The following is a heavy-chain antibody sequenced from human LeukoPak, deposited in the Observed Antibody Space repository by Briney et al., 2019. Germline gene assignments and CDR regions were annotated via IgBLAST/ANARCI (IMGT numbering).Heavy chain of an antibody. J-gene: IGHJ6*03. Sequence: GGSLRLSCAASGFNFSTYAMSWVRQAPGKGLEWVAFIRYDGSNKYYADSVKGRFTISRDNSENTLYLQMNSLRDEDKAVYYCAKDWSFQGYYYYMDVWGKGTTVTISS. CDR2: IRYDGSNK. CDR3: AKDWSFQGYYYYMDV. D-gene: IGHD3-3*01. CDR1: GFNFSTYA. V-gene: IGHV3-30*02.